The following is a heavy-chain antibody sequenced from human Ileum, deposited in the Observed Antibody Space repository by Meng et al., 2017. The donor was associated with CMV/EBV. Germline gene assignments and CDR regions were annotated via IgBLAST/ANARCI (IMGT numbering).Heavy chain of an antibody. CDR1: FSRYS. D-gene: IGHD3-22*01. J-gene: IGHJ4*02. CDR2: ISSSSSYI. V-gene: IGHV3-21*01. Sequence: FSRYSMTWVRQAPGKGLEWVSSISSSSSYIYYADSVKGRFTISRDNAKNSLYLQMNSLRAEDTAVYYCARRSTYYYDSSGWVRYFDYWGQGTLVTVSS. CDR3: ARRSTYYYDSSGWVRYFDY.